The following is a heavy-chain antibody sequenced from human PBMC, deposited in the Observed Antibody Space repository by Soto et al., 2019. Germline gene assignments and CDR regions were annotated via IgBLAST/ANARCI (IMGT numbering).Heavy chain of an antibody. Sequence: SGGSLRLSCAASRFTFSSYAMGWVRQAPGKGLEWVSSISGGGDNTYYADSVKGRFTISRDNSKNTLYLQMNSLRADDTAVYYCAKGPWELGSNWFDPWGQGTRVTVSS. CDR3: AKGPWELGSNWFDP. J-gene: IGHJ5*02. CDR1: RFTFSSYA. V-gene: IGHV3-23*01. CDR2: ISGGGDNT. D-gene: IGHD3-10*01.